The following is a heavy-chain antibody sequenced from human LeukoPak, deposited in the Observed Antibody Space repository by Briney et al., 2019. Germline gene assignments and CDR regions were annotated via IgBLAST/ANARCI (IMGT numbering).Heavy chain of an antibody. CDR2: IIPIFGTA. D-gene: IGHD3-16*01. V-gene: IGHV1-69*13. CDR3: ARDGRVSSVRYYGMGV. J-gene: IGHJ6*02. CDR1: GGTFSSYA. Sequence: SVKVSCKASGGTFSSYAISWVRQSPGQGLEWMGGIIPIFGTANYAQKFQGRVTITADESTSTAYMELSSLRAEDTAVYHCARDGRVSSVRYYGMGVWGQGTTVTVSS.